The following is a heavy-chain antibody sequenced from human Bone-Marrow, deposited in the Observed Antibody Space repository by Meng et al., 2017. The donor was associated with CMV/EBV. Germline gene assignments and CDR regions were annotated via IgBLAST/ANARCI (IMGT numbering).Heavy chain of an antibody. V-gene: IGHV3-7*01. J-gene: IGHJ1*01. CDR1: GFTFTNYW. Sequence: GGSLRLSCAVSGFTFTNYWMTWVRQAPGKGLEWVANINGDGSVKHYVDSVKGRFTMSRDNAKNSVYLQLNGLRAEGTAVYYCAREYWGPEHWGQGTLVTVSS. CDR2: INGDGSVK. CDR3: AREYWGPEH. D-gene: IGHD7-27*01.